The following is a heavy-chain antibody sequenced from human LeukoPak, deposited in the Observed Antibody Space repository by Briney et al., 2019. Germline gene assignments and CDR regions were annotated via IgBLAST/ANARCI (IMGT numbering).Heavy chain of an antibody. CDR3: AKCGNYDFWSGYYQDV. J-gene: IGHJ6*04. V-gene: IGHV3-23*01. CDR2: INGIGNQT. CDR1: GFTFSTYA. Sequence: PGGSLRLSCAASGFTFSTYAMSWVRQAPGKGLEWVSSINGIGNQTYYADSVKGRFTISRDSSKNTLYLQMNSLRAEDTAVYYCAKCGNYDFWSGYYQDVWGKGTTVTVSS. D-gene: IGHD3-3*01.